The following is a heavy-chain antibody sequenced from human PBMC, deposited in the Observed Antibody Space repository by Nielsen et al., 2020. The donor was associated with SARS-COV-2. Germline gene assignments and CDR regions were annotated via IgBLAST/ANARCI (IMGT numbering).Heavy chain of an antibody. CDR2: IYYSGDT. V-gene: IGHV4-59*12. CDR3: ARGDVDYYGSGNYYYYYGMDV. J-gene: IGHJ6*02. Sequence: SETLSLTCSVSGGSISGYYWSWIRQPPGKGLEWIGYIYYSGDTKYNPSLKSRVTISVDTSKNQFSLKLSSVTAADTAVYYCARGDVDYYGSGNYYYYYGMDVWGPGTTVTVSS. D-gene: IGHD3-10*01. CDR1: GGSISGYY.